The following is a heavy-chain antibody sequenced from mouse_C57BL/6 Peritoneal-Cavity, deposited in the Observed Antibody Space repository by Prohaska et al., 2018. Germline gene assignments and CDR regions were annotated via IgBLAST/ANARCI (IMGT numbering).Heavy chain of an antibody. Sequence: LEWIGDINSDGSAINYEPSIKDRMCMVRENDESTQYLQRSNVRSEDTATYFCMRCGPYGYFDVWGTGTTVTVSS. J-gene: IGHJ1*03. V-gene: IGHV11-2*01. CDR3: MRCGPYGYFDV. CDR2: INSDGSAI. D-gene: IGHD3-1*01.